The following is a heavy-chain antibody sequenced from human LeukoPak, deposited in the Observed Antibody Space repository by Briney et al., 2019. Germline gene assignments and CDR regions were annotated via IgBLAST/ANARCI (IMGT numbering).Heavy chain of an antibody. CDR1: GGTFSSYA. J-gene: IGHJ6*03. Sequence: SVKVSCKASGGTFSSYAISWVRQAPGQGLEWMGGIIPIFGTANYAQKFQGRVTITADKSTSTAYMELSSLRSEDTAVYYCAKDRYGDYEAPFHYYMDAWGRGTTVTVSS. CDR3: AKDRYGDYEAPFHYYMDA. D-gene: IGHD5-12*01. CDR2: IIPIFGTA. V-gene: IGHV1-69*06.